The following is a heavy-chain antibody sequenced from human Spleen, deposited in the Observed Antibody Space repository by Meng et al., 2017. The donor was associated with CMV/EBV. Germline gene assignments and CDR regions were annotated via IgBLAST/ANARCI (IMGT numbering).Heavy chain of an antibody. V-gene: IGHV3-48*04. J-gene: IGHJ5*02. CDR1: GFTFSSYA. CDR2: ISSSSSTI. D-gene: IGHD4-11*01. Sequence: GESLKISCAASGFTFSSYAMSWVRQAPGKGLEWVSYISSSSSTIYYADSVKGRFTISRDNAKNSLYLQMSSLRAEDTATYYCARGAYTVTSFAEGRFDPWGQGILVTVSS. CDR3: ARGAYTVTSFAEGRFDP.